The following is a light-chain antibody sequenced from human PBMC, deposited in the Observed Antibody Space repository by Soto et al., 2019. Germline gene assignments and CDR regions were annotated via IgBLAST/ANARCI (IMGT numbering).Light chain of an antibody. J-gene: IGKJ1*01. Sequence: EIVLTQSPGTLSLSPGERATLSCRASQSVSSSYLTWYQQKPGQAPRLLIYDAYSRATGIPDRFSGSGSGTDFTLTISRLEPEDFAVYYCQQYGRSPPWTFGQGTKVDIK. CDR3: QQYGRSPPWT. CDR2: DAY. CDR1: QSVSSSY. V-gene: IGKV3-20*01.